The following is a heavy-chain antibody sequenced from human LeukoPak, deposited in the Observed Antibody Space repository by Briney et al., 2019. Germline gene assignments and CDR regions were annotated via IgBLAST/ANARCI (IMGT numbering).Heavy chain of an antibody. Sequence: GGSLRLSCAASGFTFSSYAMSWVRQAPGKGLEWVSAISASGGSTYYADSVKGRFIISRDNSKTTLYLQMNSLRAEDTAVYYCAKDRTLFDYWGQGTLVTVSS. V-gene: IGHV3-23*01. CDR1: GFTFSSYA. J-gene: IGHJ4*02. CDR3: AKDRTLFDY. CDR2: ISASGGST.